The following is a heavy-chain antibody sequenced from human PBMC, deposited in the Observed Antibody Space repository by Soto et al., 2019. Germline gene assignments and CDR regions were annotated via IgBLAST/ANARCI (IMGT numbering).Heavy chain of an antibody. D-gene: IGHD2-15*01. V-gene: IGHV3-23*01. CDR1: GFTFSSYA. Sequence: PGGSLRLSCAASGFTFSSYAMSWVRQAPGKGLEWVSAISGSGGSTYYADSVKGRFTISRDNSKNTLYLQMNSLRAEDTAVYYXAKAGSGGSAEPLYYFDYWGQGTLVTV. CDR3: AKAGSGGSAEPLYYFDY. CDR2: ISGSGGST. J-gene: IGHJ4*02.